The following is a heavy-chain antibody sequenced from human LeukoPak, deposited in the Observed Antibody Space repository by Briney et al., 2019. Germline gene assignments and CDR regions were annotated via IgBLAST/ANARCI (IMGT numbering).Heavy chain of an antibody. J-gene: IGHJ6*02. Sequence: GASVKVSCKASGNIFNGYYMHWVRQAPGQGLEWMGWINPDRGSTIYAQKFQGRVTMSRDTSASTVYMELSSLRSEDRATYYCASRPVPGTNGLFVWGQGTTVTVSS. V-gene: IGHV1-2*02. CDR3: ASRPVPGTNGLFV. D-gene: IGHD1/OR15-1a*01. CDR1: GNIFNGYY. CDR2: INPDRGST.